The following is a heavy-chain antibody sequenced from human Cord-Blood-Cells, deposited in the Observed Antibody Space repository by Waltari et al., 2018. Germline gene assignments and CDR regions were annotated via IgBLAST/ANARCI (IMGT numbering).Heavy chain of an antibody. CDR2: ISGSGGST. Sequence: EAQLVESGGGLVQPGGSLRLSCVASGFTFSSYAMSLARQAPGKGLEWVSAISGSGGSTYYADSVKGRFTISRDNSKNTLYLQMNSLRAEDTAVYYCAKAADFWSGYYTKSSFDYWGQGTLVTVSS. D-gene: IGHD3-3*01. CDR3: AKAADFWSGYYTKSSFDY. J-gene: IGHJ4*02. CDR1: GFTFSSYA. V-gene: IGHV3-23*04.